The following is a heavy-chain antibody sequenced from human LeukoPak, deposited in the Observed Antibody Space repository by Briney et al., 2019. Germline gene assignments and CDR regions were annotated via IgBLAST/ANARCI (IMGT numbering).Heavy chain of an antibody. CDR3: AKDRGSMVRGVIAS. CDR1: GFTFSNYA. CDR2: ISWNSGSI. D-gene: IGHD3-10*01. J-gene: IGHJ4*02. V-gene: IGHV3-9*01. Sequence: GGSLRLSCAASGFTFSNYAMSWVRQAPGKGLEWVSGISWNSGSIGYADSVKGRFTISRDNAKNSLYLQMNSLRAEDTALYYCAKDRGSMVRGVIASWGQGTLVTVSS.